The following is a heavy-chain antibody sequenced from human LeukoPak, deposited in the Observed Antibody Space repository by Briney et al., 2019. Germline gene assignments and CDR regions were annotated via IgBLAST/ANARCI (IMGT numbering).Heavy chain of an antibody. V-gene: IGHV4-38-2*01. CDR2: FYHSGST. CDR3: ALGYCSSTSCYENFDY. CDR1: GYSISSGYY. D-gene: IGHD2-2*01. J-gene: IGHJ4*02. Sequence: WETLSLTCAISGYSISSGYYWGWIRQPPGKGLEGIGSFYHSGSTYYNPSLKSRVTISVDTSKNQSSLKLSSVTAADTAVYYCALGYCSSTSCYENFDYWGQGTLVTVSS.